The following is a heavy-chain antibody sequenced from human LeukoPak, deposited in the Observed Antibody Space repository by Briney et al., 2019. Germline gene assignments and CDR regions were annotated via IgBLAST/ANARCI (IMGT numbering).Heavy chain of an antibody. CDR2: IYSGGST. J-gene: IGHJ4*02. CDR3: ARGPGYSYGQTYFDY. D-gene: IGHD5-18*01. V-gene: IGHV3-53*04. Sequence: GGSLRLSCAASGFTVSSIYMSWVRQAPGKGLDWVSVIYSGGSTYYADSVKGRFTISRHNSKNTLYLQMNSLRAEDTAVYYCARGPGYSYGQTYFDYWGQGTLVTVSS. CDR1: GFTVSSIY.